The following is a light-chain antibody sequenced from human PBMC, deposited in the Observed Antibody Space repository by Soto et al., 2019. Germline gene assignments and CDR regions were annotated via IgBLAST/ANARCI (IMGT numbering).Light chain of an antibody. CDR1: QNVGIN. V-gene: IGKV3-15*01. CDR3: LQYNDWPYT. Sequence: EIVVTQSPATLSVSPGDRATLSCRASQNVGINLAWYQQKPGQAPRLLIYGKSTRATGIPASFSGIGSGKECTLAISSLQSEGFALYHCLQYNDWPYTFGQGTKLEVK. J-gene: IGKJ2*01. CDR2: GKS.